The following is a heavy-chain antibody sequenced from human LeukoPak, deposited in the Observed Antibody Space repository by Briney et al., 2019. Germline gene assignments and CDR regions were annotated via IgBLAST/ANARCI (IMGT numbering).Heavy chain of an antibody. CDR2: FSFNGEST. V-gene: IGHV3-23*01. J-gene: IGHJ6*03. Sequence: TGGSLRLSCVASGFILSTSEMNWVRQAPGKGLEWVSSFSFNGESTYYADSAKGRFTISRDNSKNTLYLQMNSLRAEDTAVYYCAKGGYSNGRYYYYYMDVWGEGTTVTVSS. CDR1: GFILSTSE. D-gene: IGHD5-18*01. CDR3: AKGGYSNGRYYYYYMDV.